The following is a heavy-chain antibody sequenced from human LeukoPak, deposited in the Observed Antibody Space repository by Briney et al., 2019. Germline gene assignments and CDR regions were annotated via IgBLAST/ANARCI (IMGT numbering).Heavy chain of an antibody. Sequence: GGSLRLSCAASGFTFSSYEMNWVRQAPGKGLEWVSYISSSGSTIYYADSVKGRFTISRDNAKNSLYLQMNSLRAEDTAVYYCAREKTHYQLLSHYYSNYMDVWGKGTTVTISS. J-gene: IGHJ6*03. D-gene: IGHD2-2*01. CDR2: ISSSGSTI. CDR3: AREKTHYQLLSHYYSNYMDV. CDR1: GFTFSSYE. V-gene: IGHV3-48*03.